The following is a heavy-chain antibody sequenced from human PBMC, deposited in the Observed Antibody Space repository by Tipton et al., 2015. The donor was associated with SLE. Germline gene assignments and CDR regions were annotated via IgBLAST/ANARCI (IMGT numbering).Heavy chain of an antibody. V-gene: IGHV4-39*01. CDR3: AKTVGDCGGGSCHYGMDV. J-gene: IGHJ6*02. CDR1: GGSVSSTNYY. CDR2: LYYGETT. D-gene: IGHD2-15*01. Sequence: TLSLTCTVSGGSVSSTNYYWVWIRQPPGKGLEWIGSLYYGETTYYNPSLKSRVAIFVDTSKNQFSLTGSSVTAADTAVYYCAKTVGDCGGGSCHYGMDVWGQGTTVTVSS.